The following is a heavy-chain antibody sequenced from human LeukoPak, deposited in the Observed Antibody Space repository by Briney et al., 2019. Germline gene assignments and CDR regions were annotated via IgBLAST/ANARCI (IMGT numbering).Heavy chain of an antibody. Sequence: SETLSLTCTVSGGSISSYYWSWIRQPPGKGLEWIGYIYCSGSTYYNPSLKSRVIISVDTSKNQFSLKLSSVTAADTAVYYCARLLRSYDRYYYYYMDVWGKGTTVTVSS. CDR1: GGSISSYY. CDR2: IYCSGST. D-gene: IGHD3-22*01. V-gene: IGHV4-59*12. J-gene: IGHJ6*03. CDR3: ARLLRSYDRYYYYYMDV.